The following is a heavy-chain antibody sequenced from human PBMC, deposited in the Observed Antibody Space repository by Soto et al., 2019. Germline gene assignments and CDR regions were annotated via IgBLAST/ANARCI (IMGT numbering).Heavy chain of an antibody. CDR1: GGSISSGGYY. D-gene: IGHD5-18*01. CDR3: ATAHGYSYEYYLDD. Sequence: SETLSLTCTVSGGSISSGGYYWSWIRQHPGKGLEWIGYIYYSGSTYYNPSLKRRVTISVDTSKNQFSLKLGSVTASDTAVYYCATAHGYSYEYYLDDWGKGTLVTVSS. V-gene: IGHV4-31*03. CDR2: IYYSGST. J-gene: IGHJ4*02.